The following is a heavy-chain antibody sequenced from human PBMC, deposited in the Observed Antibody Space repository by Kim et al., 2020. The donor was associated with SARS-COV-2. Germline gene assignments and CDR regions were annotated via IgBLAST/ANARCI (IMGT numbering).Heavy chain of an antibody. CDR3: ARRGVRGVIGFDP. Sequence: NPPLKSRVPISVDTAQNQLALKMSSVTATDTAVYYCARRGVRGVIGFDPWGQGTLVTVSS. V-gene: IGHV4-39*01. D-gene: IGHD3-10*01. J-gene: IGHJ5*02.